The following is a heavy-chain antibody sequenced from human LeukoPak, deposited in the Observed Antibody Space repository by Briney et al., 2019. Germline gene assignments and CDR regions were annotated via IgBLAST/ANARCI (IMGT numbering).Heavy chain of an antibody. D-gene: IGHD6-13*01. Sequence: PGGSLRLSCAASGFTFSDHYMDWVRQAPGKGLEWFGRIGNKAESYTTEYAASVKGRFTISRDDSKNSLYLQMNSLKTEDTAVYYCARGDRAVGDALDIWGQGTMVTVSS. V-gene: IGHV3-72*01. CDR2: IGNKAESYTT. J-gene: IGHJ3*02. CDR3: ARGDRAVGDALDI. CDR1: GFTFSDHY.